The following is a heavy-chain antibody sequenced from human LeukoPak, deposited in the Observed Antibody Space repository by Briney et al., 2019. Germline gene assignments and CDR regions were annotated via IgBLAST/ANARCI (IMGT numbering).Heavy chain of an antibody. CDR3: ARCSGYYANELDY. V-gene: IGHV4-39*01. Sequence: PSETLSLTCTVSGGSISSSSYYWGWIRQPPGKGLEWIGSIYYSGSTYYNPSLKSRVTISVDTSKNQFSLKLSSVTAADTAVYYCARCSGYYANELDYWGQGTLVTVSS. D-gene: IGHD3-22*01. CDR1: GGSISSSSYY. J-gene: IGHJ4*02. CDR2: IYYSGST.